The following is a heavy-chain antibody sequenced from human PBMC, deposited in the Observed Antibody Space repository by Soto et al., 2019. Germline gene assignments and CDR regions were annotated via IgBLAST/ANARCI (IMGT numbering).Heavy chain of an antibody. CDR2: IYSGGST. Sequence: PGGSLRLSCAASGFTVSSNYMSWVRQAPGKGLEWVSVIYSGGSTYYADSVKGRFTISRHNSKNTLYLQMNSLRAEDTAVYYCARAPLGDYGGYHFDYWGQGTLVTVSS. V-gene: IGHV3-53*04. D-gene: IGHD4-17*01. CDR1: GFTVSSNY. J-gene: IGHJ4*02. CDR3: ARAPLGDYGGYHFDY.